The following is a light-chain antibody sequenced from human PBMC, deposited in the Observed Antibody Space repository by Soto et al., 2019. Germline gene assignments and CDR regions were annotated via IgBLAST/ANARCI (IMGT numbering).Light chain of an antibody. J-gene: IGKJ1*01. CDR3: QQYGSSPKT. Sequence: EIVLTQSPGTLSLSPGERATLSCRASQSVSGSYLAWYQQKPGQAPSLLIYGASTRATGIPGRFSGSGSGTDFTLTISRLEPEDVAVYYCQQYGSSPKTFGQGTKVEIK. V-gene: IGKV3-20*01. CDR2: GAS. CDR1: QSVSGSY.